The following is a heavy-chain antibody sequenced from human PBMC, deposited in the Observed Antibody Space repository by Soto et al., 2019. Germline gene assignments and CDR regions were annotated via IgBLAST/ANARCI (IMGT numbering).Heavy chain of an antibody. D-gene: IGHD2-2*01. V-gene: IGHV1-8*01. CDR3: ARDSTSPDF. CDR1: GYSFRSND. J-gene: IGHJ4*02. CDR2: MNCNSGDT. Sequence: QVQLVQSGAEVKKPGASVKVSCKASGYSFRSNDITWVRQAPRQGLEWMGWMNCNSGDTGYAQKFQGRVTMTRNTSMSTAYMELSSLTSEDTAVYFCARDSTSPDFWGQGTLVTVSS.